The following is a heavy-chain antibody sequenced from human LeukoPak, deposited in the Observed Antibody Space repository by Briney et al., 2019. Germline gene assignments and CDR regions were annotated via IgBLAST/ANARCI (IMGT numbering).Heavy chain of an antibody. CDR1: GGSFSGYY. CDR2: INHSGST. D-gene: IGHD3-10*01. CDR3: AREGRGSIDY. J-gene: IGHJ4*02. V-gene: IGHV4-34*01. Sequence: PSETLSLTCAVYGGSFSGYYWSWIRQPPGKGLGWIGEINHSGSTNYNPSLKSRVTISVDTSKNQFSLKLSSVTAADTAVYYCAREGRGSIDYWGQGTLVTVSS.